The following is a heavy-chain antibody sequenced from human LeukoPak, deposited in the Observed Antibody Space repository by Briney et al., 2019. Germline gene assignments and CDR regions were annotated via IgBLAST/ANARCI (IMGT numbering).Heavy chain of an antibody. CDR3: ARDVAAAGTGWFDP. J-gene: IGHJ5*02. D-gene: IGHD6-13*01. V-gene: IGHV1-2*02. CDR2: INPNSGGT. Sequence: GASVKVSCKVSGYTLTELSMHWVRQAPGQGLEWMGWINPNSGGTNYAQKFQGRVTMTRDTSISTAYMELSRLRSDDTAVYYCARDVAAAGTGWFDPWGQGTLVTVSS. CDR1: GYTLTELS.